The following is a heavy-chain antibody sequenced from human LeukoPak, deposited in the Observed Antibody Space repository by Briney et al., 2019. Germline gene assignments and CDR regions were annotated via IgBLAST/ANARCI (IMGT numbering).Heavy chain of an antibody. D-gene: IGHD5-18*01. J-gene: IGHJ4*02. CDR3: AKIPRAYSYGYNY. V-gene: IGHV3-23*01. CDR1: GFTFSSYA. CDR2: ISGSGGST. Sequence: PGGSLRLSCAASGFTFSSYAMSWVRQAPGKGLEWVSAISGSGGSTYYADSVKGRFTIPRDNSKNTLYLQMNSLRAEDTAVYYCAKIPRAYSYGYNYWGQGTLVTVSS.